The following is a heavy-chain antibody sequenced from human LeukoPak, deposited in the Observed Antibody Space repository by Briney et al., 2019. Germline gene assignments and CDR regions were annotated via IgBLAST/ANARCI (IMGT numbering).Heavy chain of an antibody. V-gene: IGHV1-46*01. Sequence: ASVKVSCKASGYTFTSYYMHWVRQAPGQGLEWMGIINPSGGSTSYVQKFQGRVTMTRDMSTSTVYMELSSLRSEDTAVYYCARDTLDHYFDYWGQGTLVTVSS. CDR2: INPSGGST. J-gene: IGHJ4*02. CDR1: GYTFTSYY. CDR3: ARDTLDHYFDY. D-gene: IGHD3/OR15-3a*01.